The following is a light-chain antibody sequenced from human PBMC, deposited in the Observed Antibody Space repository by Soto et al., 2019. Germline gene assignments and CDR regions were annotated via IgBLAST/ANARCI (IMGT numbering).Light chain of an antibody. CDR3: QQLNSYPWT. Sequence: IQLTQSPSSMSASLGDRFTITCRASQGISSYLAWYQQKPGKAPKLLIYAASTLQSGVPSRFSGSGSGTDFTLTISSLQPEDFATYYCQQLNSYPWTFGQGTKVDIK. J-gene: IGKJ1*01. V-gene: IGKV1-9*01. CDR1: QGISSY. CDR2: AAS.